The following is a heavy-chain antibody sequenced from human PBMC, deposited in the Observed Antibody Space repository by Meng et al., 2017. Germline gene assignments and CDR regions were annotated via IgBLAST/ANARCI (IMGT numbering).Heavy chain of an antibody. CDR2: IRTKRNNYAT. Sequence: GPVMVAGGGLVQPGGSWKLSCAASGFTFSGSIMHWVRQASGTGLEWVGRIRTKRNNYATEYVASVEGRFTISRDDSKNTLYLQMNSLKTEDTAVYYCVKEAWYYDRWGQGTLVTVSS. J-gene: IGHJ4*02. V-gene: IGHV3-73*02. CDR1: GFTFSGSI. D-gene: IGHD3-16*01. CDR3: VKEAWYYDR.